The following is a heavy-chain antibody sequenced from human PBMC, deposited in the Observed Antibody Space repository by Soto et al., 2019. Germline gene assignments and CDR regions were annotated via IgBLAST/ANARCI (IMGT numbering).Heavy chain of an antibody. V-gene: IGHV4-34*01. CDR3: ARYGYSISWGIGTKFIVV. Sequence: SETLSLTCAVYGGSFSGYYWSWIRQPPGKGLEWIGEINHSGSTNYNPSLKSRVTISVDTSRNQFSLKLSSVTAADTAVYYCARYGYSISWGIGTKFIVVWGKGTTVTVSS. J-gene: IGHJ6*04. CDR2: INHSGST. D-gene: IGHD6-13*01. CDR1: GGSFSGYY.